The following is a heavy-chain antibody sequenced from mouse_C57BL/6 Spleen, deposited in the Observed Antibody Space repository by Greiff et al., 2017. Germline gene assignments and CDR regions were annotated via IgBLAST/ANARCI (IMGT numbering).Heavy chain of an antibody. J-gene: IGHJ2*01. CDR3: RYYYGSSYEYFDY. CDR1: GYTFTSYW. V-gene: IGHV1-64*01. Sequence: QVQLKQPGAELVKPGASVKLSCKASGYTFTSYWMHWVKQRPGQGLEWIGMIHPKSGSTNYNGKFKSKAPLTVDKSSSTAYMQLSSLTSEDSAVYYCRYYYGSSYEYFDYWGQGTTLTVS. D-gene: IGHD1-1*01. CDR2: IHPKSGST.